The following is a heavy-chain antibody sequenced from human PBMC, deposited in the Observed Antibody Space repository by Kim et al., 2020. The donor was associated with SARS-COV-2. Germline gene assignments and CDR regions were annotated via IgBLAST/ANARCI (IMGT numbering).Heavy chain of an antibody. Sequence: SETLSLTCTVSGASISTNSYHWGWIRQPPGKGLEWIGTIFYSGSTYYNPSLKSRLTISLDTSKNQFSLKLSSVTAADTAVYYCARYGRPSTAAVGGDYWGQGTLVTVSS. CDR1: GASISTNSYH. CDR3: ARYGRPSTAAVGGDY. V-gene: IGHV4-39*01. CDR2: IFYSGST. D-gene: IGHD6-13*01. J-gene: IGHJ4*02.